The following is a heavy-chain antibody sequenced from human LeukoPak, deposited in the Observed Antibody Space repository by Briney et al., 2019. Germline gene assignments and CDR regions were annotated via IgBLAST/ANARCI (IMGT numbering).Heavy chain of an antibody. Sequence: PSETLSLTCTVSGGSISSSYCSWIRQPPGKGLEWIGYIYYSGNTNYNPSLKSRVTISVDTSNNQLSLKVNSVTAADRAMYYCVKSNSRYQPWTLDIWGRGTMVTVSS. CDR1: GGSISSSY. V-gene: IGHV4-59*01. CDR3: VKSNSRYQPWTLDI. CDR2: IYYSGNT. D-gene: IGHD2-2*01. J-gene: IGHJ3*02.